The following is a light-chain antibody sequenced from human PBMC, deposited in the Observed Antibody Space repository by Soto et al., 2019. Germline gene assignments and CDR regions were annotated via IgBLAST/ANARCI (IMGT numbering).Light chain of an antibody. CDR2: DVT. Sequence: QSVLTQPRSVSGSPGQSLPISCTGTSSEVGGYNYVSWYQQHPGKVPKLMIYDVTKRPSGVPDRFSGSKSGNTASLTISGLQFEDEADYYCCAHSGSYTYVFGTGSMVTV. CDR1: SSEVGGYNY. V-gene: IGLV2-11*01. J-gene: IGLJ1*01. CDR3: CAHSGSYTYV.